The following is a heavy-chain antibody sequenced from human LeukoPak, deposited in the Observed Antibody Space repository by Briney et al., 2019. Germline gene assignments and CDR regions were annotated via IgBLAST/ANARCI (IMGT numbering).Heavy chain of an antibody. CDR2: INPNSGGT. CDR1: GYTFTGYY. D-gene: IGHD3-10*01. J-gene: IGHJ4*02. V-gene: IGHV1-2*02. Sequence: ASVKVSCKASGYTFTGYYIHWVRQAPGQGLEWMGWINPNSGGTNYAQKFQGRVTITRDTSISTAYMELSRLRSDDTAVYYCATYQYDSGTYLDYWGQGTLVTVSS. CDR3: ATYQYDSGTYLDY.